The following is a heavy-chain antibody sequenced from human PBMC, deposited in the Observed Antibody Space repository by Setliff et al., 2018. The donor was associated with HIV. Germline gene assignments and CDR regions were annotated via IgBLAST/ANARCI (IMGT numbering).Heavy chain of an antibody. CDR2: INPSGGT. CDR3: ARDVLDLVISVYGF. V-gene: IGHV4-34*01. CDR1: GESFSGYY. Sequence: NPSETLSLTCAVYGESFSGYYWNWIRQPPGKGLEWIGEINPSGGTNYNPSLRSRVTMSADKAKNQFSLKLTSVTAADTAVYYCARDVLDLVISVYGFWGQGIPVTVSS. J-gene: IGHJ4*02. D-gene: IGHD3-22*01.